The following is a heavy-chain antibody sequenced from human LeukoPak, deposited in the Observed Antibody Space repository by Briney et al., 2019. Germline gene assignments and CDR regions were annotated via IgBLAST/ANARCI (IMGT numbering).Heavy chain of an antibody. Sequence: GGSLRLSCAASGFTFSDYYMSWIRQAPGKGLEWVSYISSSGSTIYYADSVEGRFTISRDNAKNSLYLQMNSLRADDTAVYYCAKERSGVVAAASNSWGQGTLVTVSS. CDR3: AKERSGVVAAASNS. J-gene: IGHJ5*02. D-gene: IGHD2-2*01. V-gene: IGHV3-11*01. CDR2: ISSSGSTI. CDR1: GFTFSDYY.